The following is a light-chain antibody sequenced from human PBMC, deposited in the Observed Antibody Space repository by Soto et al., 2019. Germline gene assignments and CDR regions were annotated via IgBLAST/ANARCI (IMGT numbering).Light chain of an antibody. V-gene: IGLV4-69*01. J-gene: IGLJ3*02. CDR1: SGHSTYA. CDR3: QTWATGPDWV. CDR2: LDSDGSH. Sequence: QLMLTQSPSASASLGASVKLTCTLSSGHSTYAIAWHQQQPEKGPRYLMKLDSDGSHSTGDGIPDRFSGSSSGAERYLTISSLQSEDEADYYCQTWATGPDWVFGGGTKLTVL.